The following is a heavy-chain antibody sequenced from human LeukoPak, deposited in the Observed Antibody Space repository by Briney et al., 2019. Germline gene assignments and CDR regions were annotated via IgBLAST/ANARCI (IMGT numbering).Heavy chain of an antibody. J-gene: IGHJ6*03. CDR3: GKGLAYTYPYSGNMDV. Sequence: GGSLRLSCAASGITFSSYGMSWVRQAPGKGLEWVSSISSTGGTTYYADSVKGRFTISRDNSENTVSLQLNSLRAEDTAVYYCGKGLAYTYPYSGNMDVWGKGTTVTISS. V-gene: IGHV3-23*01. CDR1: GITFSSYG. CDR2: ISSTGGTT. D-gene: IGHD5-18*01.